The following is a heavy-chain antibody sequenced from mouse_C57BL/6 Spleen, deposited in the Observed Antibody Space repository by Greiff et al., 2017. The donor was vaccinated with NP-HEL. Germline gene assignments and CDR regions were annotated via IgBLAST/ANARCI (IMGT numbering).Heavy chain of an antibody. CDR2: IDPSDGYT. V-gene: IGHV1-50*01. CDR3: ARHGSSYWYFDV. D-gene: IGHD1-1*01. J-gene: IGHJ1*03. Sequence: VQLQQPGAELVKPGASVKLSCKASGYTFTSYWMQWVKQRPGQGLAWIGEIDPSDGYTNYNQKFKGKATLTVDTSSSTAYMQLSSLTSEDSAVYYCARHGSSYWYFDVWGTGTTVTVSS. CDR1: GYTFTSYW.